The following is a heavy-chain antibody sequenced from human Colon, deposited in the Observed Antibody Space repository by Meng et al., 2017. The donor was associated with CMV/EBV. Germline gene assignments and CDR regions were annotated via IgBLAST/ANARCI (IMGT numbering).Heavy chain of an antibody. V-gene: IGHV3-21*06. Sequence: GESLKISCAASGFIFSSYTMNWVRQAPGKGLEWVSSITISSNHIYYADSVKGRFTISRDNAKSVLYLQMNSLRVEDTALYYCARGYCRSASCYRNPWVVWAFDIWGRGTMVTVSS. D-gene: IGHD2-2*01. CDR1: GFIFSSYT. CDR3: ARGYCRSASCYRNPWVVWAFDI. J-gene: IGHJ3*02. CDR2: ITISSNHI.